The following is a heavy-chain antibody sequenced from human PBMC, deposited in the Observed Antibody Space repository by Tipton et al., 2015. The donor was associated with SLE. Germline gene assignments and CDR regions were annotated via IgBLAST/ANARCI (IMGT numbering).Heavy chain of an antibody. CDR3: ARGLLTAAAGTGNYFDY. D-gene: IGHD6-13*01. CDR2: INHSGST. CDR1: GYSLYSGYY. J-gene: IGHJ4*02. Sequence: LRLSCAVSGYSLYSGYYWTWIRRPPGKGLEWIGEINHSGSTSYNPSLKSRVAISVDTSKKQFSLKLNSVTAADTAVYYCARGLLTAAAGTGNYFDYWGQGKVVTVSS. V-gene: IGHV4-34*01.